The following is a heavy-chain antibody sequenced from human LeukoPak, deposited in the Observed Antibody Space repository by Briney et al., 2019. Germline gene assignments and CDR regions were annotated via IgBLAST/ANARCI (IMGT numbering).Heavy chain of an antibody. D-gene: IGHD5-18*01. CDR3: ARDLGYSYGLGLDY. CDR2: IYHSGGT. V-gene: IGHV4-4*02. Sequence: SGTLSLTCAVSGGSISSNNWWSWVRQPPGKGLEWIGEIYHSGGTNYNPSLKSRVTISLDKSKNQFSLKLNSVTAVDTAVYYCARDLGYSYGLGLDYWGQGTLVTVSS. CDR1: GGSISSNNW. J-gene: IGHJ4*02.